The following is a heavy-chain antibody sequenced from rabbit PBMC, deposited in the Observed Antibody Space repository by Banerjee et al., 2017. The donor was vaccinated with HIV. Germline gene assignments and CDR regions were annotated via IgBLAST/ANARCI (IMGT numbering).Heavy chain of an antibody. D-gene: IGHD8-1*01. CDR2: IDAGSSGRT. CDR3: ARNGAGTSYSMDL. CDR1: GFSFSGSYW. Sequence: QEQLEESGGDLVKPEGSLTLTCTASGFSFSGSYWIYWVRQAPGKGLEWIACIDAGSSGRTAYANWAKGRFTISKTSSTTVTLQMTSLTAADTATYFCARNGAGTSYSMDLWGPGTLVTVS. J-gene: IGHJ4*01. V-gene: IGHV1S45*01.